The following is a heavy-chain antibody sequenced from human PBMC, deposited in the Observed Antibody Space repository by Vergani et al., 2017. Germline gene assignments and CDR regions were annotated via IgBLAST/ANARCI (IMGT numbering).Heavy chain of an antibody. D-gene: IGHD6-13*01. Sequence: EVQLLESGGGLVQPGGSLRLSCAASGFTFSSYAMSWVGQAPGKGLEWVSAISGSGGSTYYADSVKGRFTISRDNSKNTLYLQMNSLRAEDTAVYYCAKDHGDRGSSSWYYFDYWGQGTLVTVSS. CDR2: ISGSGGST. CDR3: AKDHGDRGSSSWYYFDY. V-gene: IGHV3-23*01. J-gene: IGHJ4*02. CDR1: GFTFSSYA.